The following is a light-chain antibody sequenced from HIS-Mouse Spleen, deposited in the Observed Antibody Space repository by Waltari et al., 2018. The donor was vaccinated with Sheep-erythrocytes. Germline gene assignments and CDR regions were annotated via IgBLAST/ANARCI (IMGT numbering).Light chain of an antibody. CDR2: WAS. J-gene: IGKJ4*01. Sequence: DIVMTQSPDSLAVSLGERATIHCKSSQSVLYSSNNKNYLAWYQPKPGQPPKLLIYWASTRESGVPDRFSGSGSGTDFTLTISSLQAEDVAVYYCQQYYSTLLTFGGGTKVEIK. CDR1: QSVLYSSNNKNY. V-gene: IGKV4-1*01. CDR3: QQYYSTLLT.